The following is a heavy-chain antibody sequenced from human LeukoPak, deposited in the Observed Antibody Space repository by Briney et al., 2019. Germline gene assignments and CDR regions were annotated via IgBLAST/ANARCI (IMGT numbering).Heavy chain of an antibody. V-gene: IGHV3-21*01. CDR2: ISSSSSYI. CDR3: AGAGGNWYYYYYMDV. CDR1: GFTFSSYS. D-gene: IGHD4-23*01. J-gene: IGHJ6*03. Sequence: PGRSLRLSCAASGFTFSSYSMNWVRQAPGKGLEWVSSISSSSSYIYYADSVKGRFTISRDNAKNSLYLQMNSLRAEDTAVYYCAGAGGNWYYYYYMDVWGKGTTVTVSS.